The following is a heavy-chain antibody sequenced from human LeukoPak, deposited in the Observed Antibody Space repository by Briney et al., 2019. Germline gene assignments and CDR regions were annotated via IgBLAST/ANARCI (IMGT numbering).Heavy chain of an antibody. D-gene: IGHD7-27*01. CDR1: GGSVISRSYY. CDR3: ATHSGDPDDY. J-gene: IGHJ4*02. Sequence: PSETLSLTCTVPGGSVISRSYYWAWIRQPPGKGLEWIGNIYYSGSTYYNPSLKSRVAISIDTSKNPFSLTLSSVTAADTAVYYCATHSGDPDDYWGQGTLVTVSS. V-gene: IGHV4-39*01. CDR2: IYYSGST.